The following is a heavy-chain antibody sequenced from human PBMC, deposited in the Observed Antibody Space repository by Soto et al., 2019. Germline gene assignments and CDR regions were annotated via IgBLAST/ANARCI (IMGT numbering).Heavy chain of an antibody. J-gene: IGHJ3*02. CDR1: GDSVSSNSAA. CDR3: ARVPLSVQSTFDI. CDR2: TYYRSKWYN. Sequence: PSQTLSLTCAISGDSVSSNSAACNWIRQSPSRGLEWLGRTYYRSKWYNEYAVSVKSRITINADTSRNQFSLQLNSVTPEDTAVYYCARVPLSVQSTFDIWGQGTMVTVSS. V-gene: IGHV6-1*01. D-gene: IGHD1-26*01.